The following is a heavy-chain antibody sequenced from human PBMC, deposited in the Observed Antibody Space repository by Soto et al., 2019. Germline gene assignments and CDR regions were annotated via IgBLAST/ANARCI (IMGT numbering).Heavy chain of an antibody. CDR1: GGTFSSYS. CDR3: ASCLVTSYFYYYGMDV. CDR2: TIPIFGTT. D-gene: IGHD2-21*02. V-gene: IGHV1-69*12. Sequence: QVQLVQSGAEVKKPGSSVKVSCKASGGTFSSYSISWVRQAPGQGLEWMGGTIPIFGTTNYAQKFQGRVTITADESMSTAYLELSSLRSEDTAVYYCASCLVTSYFYYYGMDVWGQGTTVTVSS. J-gene: IGHJ6*02.